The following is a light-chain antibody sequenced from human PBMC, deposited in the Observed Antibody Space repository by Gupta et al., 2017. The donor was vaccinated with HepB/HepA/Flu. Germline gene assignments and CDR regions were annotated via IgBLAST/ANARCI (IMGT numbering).Light chain of an antibody. V-gene: IGKV4-1*01. CDR2: WAF. J-gene: IGKJ1*01. Sequence: DIVMTESPVSLDVSLVERATINCKSSHSVLYSPNNKNYLVWYQQKQGQPPKLLIYWAFTREAGVSDGFSGSGCGTELTLTISSRQAEEVAVYYCQQYYSSLTWTFGQGTKVEIK. CDR1: HSVLYSPNNKNY. CDR3: QQYYSSLTWT.